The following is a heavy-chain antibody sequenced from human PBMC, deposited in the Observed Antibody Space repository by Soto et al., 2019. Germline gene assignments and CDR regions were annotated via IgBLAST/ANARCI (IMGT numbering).Heavy chain of an antibody. Sequence: QVQLQQWGAGLLKPSETLSLTCAVYGGSFSGYYWSWIRQPPGKGLEWIGEINHSGSTNYNPSLKSRVTRSVDTPNNQFSLRLSSVTAADTAVYYCARGRIVVVPAAIKNWFDPWGQGTLVTVSS. CDR2: INHSGST. D-gene: IGHD2-2*01. J-gene: IGHJ5*02. CDR1: GGSFSGYY. V-gene: IGHV4-34*01. CDR3: ARGRIVVVPAAIKNWFDP.